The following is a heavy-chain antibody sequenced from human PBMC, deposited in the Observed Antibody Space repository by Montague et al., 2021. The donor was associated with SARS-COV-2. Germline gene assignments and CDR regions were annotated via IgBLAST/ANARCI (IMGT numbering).Heavy chain of an antibody. J-gene: IGHJ3*02. CDR2: IYHTGST. D-gene: IGHD3-22*01. V-gene: IGHV4-31*03. CDR1: GGSISSGGYY. Sequence: TLSLTCTVSGGSISSGGYYWSWIRQPPGKSLEWIGYIYHTGSTHYNPSLKSRVTISKETSKNHFSLNLSSVTAADSAVYYCARGSGYYDSSGYSYDAFDIWGQGTKVTVSS. CDR3: ARGSGYYDSSGYSYDAFDI.